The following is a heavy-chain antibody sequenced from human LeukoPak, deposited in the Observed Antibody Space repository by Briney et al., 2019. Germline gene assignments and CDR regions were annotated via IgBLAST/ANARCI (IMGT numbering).Heavy chain of an antibody. D-gene: IGHD5-12*01. CDR1: GFTFSSYS. J-gene: IGHJ5*02. V-gene: IGHV3-21*04. CDR2: ISSSSSYI. CDR3: ASSNSWLRGLWFDP. Sequence: PGGSLRLSCAASGFTFSSYSMNWVRQAPGKGLEWVSSISSSSSYIYYADSVKGRFTISRDNSKNTLYLQMNSLRAEDTAVYYCASSNSWLRGLWFDPWGQGTLVTVSS.